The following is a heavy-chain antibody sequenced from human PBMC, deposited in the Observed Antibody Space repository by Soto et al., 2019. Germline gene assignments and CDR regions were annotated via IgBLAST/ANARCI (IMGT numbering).Heavy chain of an antibody. CDR3: ARGADYDSSGIRLNWFDP. J-gene: IGHJ5*02. CDR1: GITFSSYS. D-gene: IGHD3-22*01. Sequence: PGGYLRLSCAASGITFSSYSMNWVRQAPGKGLEWVSYISSSSSTIYYADSVKGRFTISRDNAKNSLYLQMNSLRDEDTAVYYCARGADYDSSGIRLNWFDPWGQGTLVTVSS. CDR2: ISSSSSTI. V-gene: IGHV3-48*02.